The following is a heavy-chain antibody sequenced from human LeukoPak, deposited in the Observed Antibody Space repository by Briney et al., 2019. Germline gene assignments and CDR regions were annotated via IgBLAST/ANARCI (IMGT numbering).Heavy chain of an antibody. V-gene: IGHV6-1*01. J-gene: IGHJ6*02. CDR1: GHSVSSNSGT. D-gene: IGHD5/OR15-5a*01. CDR2: TYYRSKWYN. CDR3: PRGKSKRLDV. Sequence: SQTLSLTCAISGHSVSSNSGTWNWIRQSPSRGLEWLGRTYYRSKWYNDYAVSVKSRITINPDTSKNHFSLQLNSVTPDDTAVYYCPRGKSKRLDVWGQGTTVTVSS.